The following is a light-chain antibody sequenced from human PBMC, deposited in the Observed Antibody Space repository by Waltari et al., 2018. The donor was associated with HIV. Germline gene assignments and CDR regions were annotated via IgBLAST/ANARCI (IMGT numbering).Light chain of an antibody. CDR1: QSVSSY. Sequence: EIVLTQSPATLSLSPGERATLSCRASQSVSSYLAWYQQKPGQAPRLLIYDAANRATDIPARFIGSGSGADFTLSISSLEPEDFAVYSCQQHSSGPLTFGGGTKVEIK. V-gene: IGKV3-11*01. CDR2: DAA. J-gene: IGKJ4*01. CDR3: QQHSSGPLT.